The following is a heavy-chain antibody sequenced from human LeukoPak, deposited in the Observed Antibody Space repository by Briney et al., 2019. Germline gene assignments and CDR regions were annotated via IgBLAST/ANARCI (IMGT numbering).Heavy chain of an antibody. CDR3: AKDSGWYLDY. V-gene: IGHV3-9*01. CDR1: GFTFDDYA. J-gene: IGHJ4*02. Sequence: PGRSLRLSCAASGFTFDDYAMHWVQQAPGKGLEWVSGISWNSGSIGYADSVKGRFTISRDNAKNSLYLQMNSLRAEDTALYYCAKDSGWYLDYWGQGTLVTVSS. CDR2: ISWNSGSI. D-gene: IGHD6-19*01.